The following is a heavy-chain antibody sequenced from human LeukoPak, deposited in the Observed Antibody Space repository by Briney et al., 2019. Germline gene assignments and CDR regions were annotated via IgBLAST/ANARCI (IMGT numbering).Heavy chain of an antibody. CDR2: ADYSGGT. CDR1: GDSFTSVTDY. V-gene: IGHV4-39*07. J-gene: IGHJ4*02. D-gene: IGHD6-19*01. CDR3: AGERGEEYSSGWYKTNFFYN. Sequence: TETLSLTCTVYGDSFTSVTDYWAWIRQPPGKGLEWIATADYSGGTYYNPSLESRVAISADMSKNQISLQLTSVTGADTAVYYCAGERGEEYSSGWYKTNFFYNWGQGIRVTVSS.